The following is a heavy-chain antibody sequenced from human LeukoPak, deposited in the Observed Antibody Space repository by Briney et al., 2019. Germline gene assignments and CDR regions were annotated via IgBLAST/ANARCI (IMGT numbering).Heavy chain of an antibody. CDR2: INAYNGNT. CDR3: ARGPVRGPIIVGNYFDY. D-gene: IGHD3-10*01. V-gene: IGHV1-18*01. J-gene: IGHJ4*02. CDR1: GYTFTSCG. Sequence: ASVKVSCKASGYTFTSCGISWVRQAPGQGLEWMGWINAYNGNTNYAQNLQGRVTMTTDTSTSTAYMELRSLRSDDTAVYYCARGPVRGPIIVGNYFDYWGQGTLVTVSS.